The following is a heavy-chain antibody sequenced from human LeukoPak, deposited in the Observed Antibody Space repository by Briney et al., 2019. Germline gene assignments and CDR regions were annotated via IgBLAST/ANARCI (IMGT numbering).Heavy chain of an antibody. CDR3: ARLSAYYYGSYFYYYMDV. CDR2: IRQDESER. V-gene: IGHV3-7*01. J-gene: IGHJ6*03. D-gene: IGHD3-10*01. CDR1: GLTFSNFW. Sequence: GGSLRLSCAASGLTFSNFWMSWVRQAPGKGLEWVANIRQDESERYFADSVKGRFTISRDNAKKSVYLHMSSLRAEDTALYYCARLSAYYYGSYFYYYMDVWGKGTTVTVSS.